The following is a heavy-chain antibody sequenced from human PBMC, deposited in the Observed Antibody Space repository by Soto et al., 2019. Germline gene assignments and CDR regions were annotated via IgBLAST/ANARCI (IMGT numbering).Heavy chain of an antibody. V-gene: IGHV3-30*18. CDR2: ISHDGTKT. D-gene: IGHD5-18*01. CDR3: AKDRRDGYTTCSRCYGVDV. J-gene: IGHJ6*02. CDR1: GFNFGAYG. Sequence: QVQLVESGGGVVQPGTSLRLACEASGFNFGAYGMHWVRQAPGKGLEWVAVISHDGTKTYYADSVKGRFTISRDNSKNVLYVQMVSLRPDDTALYSCAKDRRDGYTTCSRCYGVDVWGQATTVTVSS.